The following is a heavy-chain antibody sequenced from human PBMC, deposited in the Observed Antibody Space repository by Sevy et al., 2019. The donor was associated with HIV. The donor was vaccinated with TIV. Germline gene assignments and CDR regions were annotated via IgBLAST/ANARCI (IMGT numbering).Heavy chain of an antibody. V-gene: IGHV3-74*01. CDR1: GFSLSTYW. CDR2: VNNDGSVT. D-gene: IGHD3-10*01. J-gene: IGHJ4*02. Sequence: GEALKISCTCSGFSLSTYWMHWVRQIPGKGLDWVSHVNNDGSVTHYADSVKGRFTISRDNVKNTVYLQMRSLRAEDTAVYYCARALGNSGGYWGQGTLVTVSS. CDR3: ARALGNSGGY.